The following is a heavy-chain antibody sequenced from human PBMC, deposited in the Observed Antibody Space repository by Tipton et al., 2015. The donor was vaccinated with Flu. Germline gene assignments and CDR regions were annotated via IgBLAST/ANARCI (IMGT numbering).Heavy chain of an antibody. Sequence: AVSGFTFSSYEMNWVRQAPGKGLEWLSYISASDKTTYYADSVKGRFTISRDNAENSLYLQMNSLRVEDTAVYYCARDGGTAVAGAFDYWGQGTLVTISS. CDR2: ISASDKTT. V-gene: IGHV3-48*03. CDR1: GFTFSSYE. CDR3: ARDGGTAVAGAFDY. J-gene: IGHJ4*02. D-gene: IGHD6-19*01.